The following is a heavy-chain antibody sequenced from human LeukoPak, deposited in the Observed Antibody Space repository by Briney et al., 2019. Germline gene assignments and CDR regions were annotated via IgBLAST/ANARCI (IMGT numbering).Heavy chain of an antibody. J-gene: IGHJ4*02. CDR1: GYTFTGCY. CDR3: ATLLTSGYSSGWSAFDY. Sequence: ASVKVSCKASGYTFTGCYMHWVRQAPGQGLEWMGWINPNSGGTNYAQKFQGRVTMTRDTSISTAYMELSRLRSDDTAVYYCATLLTSGYSSGWSAFDYWGQGTLVTVSS. D-gene: IGHD6-19*01. CDR2: INPNSGGT. V-gene: IGHV1-2*02.